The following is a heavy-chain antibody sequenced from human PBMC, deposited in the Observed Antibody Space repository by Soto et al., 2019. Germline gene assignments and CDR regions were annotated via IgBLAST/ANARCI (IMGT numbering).Heavy chain of an antibody. V-gene: IGHV4-31*03. J-gene: IGHJ6*02. CDR1: GGSISSGGYY. D-gene: IGHD3-3*02. CDR3: ARDFLLADGDYSYGMDV. CDR2: IYYSGST. Sequence: NPSETLSLTCTVSGGSISSGGYYWSWIRQHPGKGLEWIGYIYYSGSTYYNPSLKSRVTISVDTSKNQFSLKLSSVTAADTAVYYCARDFLLADGDYSYGMDVWGQGTTVTVSS.